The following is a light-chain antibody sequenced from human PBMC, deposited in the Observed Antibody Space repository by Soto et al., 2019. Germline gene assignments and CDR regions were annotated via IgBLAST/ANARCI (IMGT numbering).Light chain of an antibody. CDR3: SSYTSNSPVV. J-gene: IGLJ2*01. CDR1: SSDVGGSNY. V-gene: IGLV2-14*01. Sequence: QSALTQPACVSGSPGQSITISCTGTSSDVGGSNYVSWYQHHPGKAPKLMIYEVNNRPSGVSNRFSGSKSGNTASLTISGLQAEDEADYYCSSYTSNSPVVFGGGTKLTVL. CDR2: EVN.